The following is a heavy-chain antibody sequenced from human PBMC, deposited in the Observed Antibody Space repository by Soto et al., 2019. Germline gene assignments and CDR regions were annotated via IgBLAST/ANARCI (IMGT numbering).Heavy chain of an antibody. CDR1: GFTFSSYS. J-gene: IGHJ4*02. Sequence: EVQLVESGGGLVKPGGSLRLSCAASGFTFSSYSMNWVRQAPGNGLEWVSSISSSSSYIYYADSVKGRFTISRENGKNALYLQMNSLSAEDTAVYYCARGGYYYGSGSYWGQGTLVTVSS. V-gene: IGHV3-21*01. CDR2: ISSSSSYI. D-gene: IGHD3-10*01. CDR3: ARGGYYYGSGSY.